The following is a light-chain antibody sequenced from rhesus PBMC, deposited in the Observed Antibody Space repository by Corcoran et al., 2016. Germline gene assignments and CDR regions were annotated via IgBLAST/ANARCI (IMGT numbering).Light chain of an antibody. CDR3: QKYSSSPYS. V-gene: IGKV3-53*01. CDR2: GAS. Sequence: QVILTQSPATLSLSPGERATLSCRASPSVSSYLAWYQQKPGQAPRLLIYGASSRATGIPDRFSGSGSGTEFTLTISSLGPEDFAVYDCQKYSSSPYSFGQGTKVEIK. CDR1: PSVSSY. J-gene: IGKJ2*01.